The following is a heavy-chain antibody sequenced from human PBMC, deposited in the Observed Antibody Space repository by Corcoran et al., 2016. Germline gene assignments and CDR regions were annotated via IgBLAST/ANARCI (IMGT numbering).Heavy chain of an antibody. J-gene: IGHJ6*02. CDR1: GFTFSSYG. V-gene: IGHV3-33*01. D-gene: IGHD6-6*01. CDR3: ARDLSEQLVDYYYYGMDV. Sequence: QVQLVESGGGVVQPGRSLRLSCAASGFTFSSYGMHWVRQAPGKGLEWVAVIWYDGSNKYYADSVKGRFTISRDNSKNTLYLQMNSLSAEDTAVYYCARDLSEQLVDYYYYGMDVWGQGTTVTVSS. CDR2: IWYDGSNK.